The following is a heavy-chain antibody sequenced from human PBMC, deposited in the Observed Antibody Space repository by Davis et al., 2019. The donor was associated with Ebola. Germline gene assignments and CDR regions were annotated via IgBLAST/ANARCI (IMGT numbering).Heavy chain of an antibody. D-gene: IGHD4-17*01. CDR2: INAGNGNT. V-gene: IGHV1-3*01. CDR3: ARDEATVTTNWFDP. CDR1: GYTFTRYA. J-gene: IGHJ5*02. Sequence: AASVKVSCKASGYTFTRYAMHWVRQAPGQRLEWMGWINAGNGNTKYSQKLQGRVTITRDTSASTAYMELSSLRSEDTAVYYCARDEATVTTNWFDPWGQGTLVTVSS.